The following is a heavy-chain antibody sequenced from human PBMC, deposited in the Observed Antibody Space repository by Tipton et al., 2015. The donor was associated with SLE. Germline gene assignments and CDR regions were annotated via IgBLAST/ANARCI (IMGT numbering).Heavy chain of an antibody. Sequence: TLSLTCAVSGASISSGGYSWSWIRQPPGKGLEWIGFIYPVGTTYYNPSLKSRVTISLDRSKNQFSLNLTSVTGADTAVYYCARENYWSFDNWGQGTLVTVSS. CDR2: IYPVGTT. V-gene: IGHV4-30-2*01. J-gene: IGHJ4*02. D-gene: IGHD1-1*01. CDR1: GASISSGGYS. CDR3: ARENYWSFDN.